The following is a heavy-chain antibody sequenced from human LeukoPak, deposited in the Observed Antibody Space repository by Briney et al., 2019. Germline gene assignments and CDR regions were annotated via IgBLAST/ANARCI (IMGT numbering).Heavy chain of an antibody. CDR1: GFTFSSYA. Sequence: GGSLRPSCAASGFTFSSYAMSWVRQAPGKGLEWVSAISGSGGSTYYADSVKGRFTISRDNSKNTLYLQMNSLRAEDTAVYYCAKDLLQLPKKYSYGEGEHAPFDYWGQGTLVTVSS. CDR2: ISGSGGST. CDR3: AKDLLQLPKKYSYGEGEHAPFDY. J-gene: IGHJ4*02. D-gene: IGHD5-18*01. V-gene: IGHV3-23*01.